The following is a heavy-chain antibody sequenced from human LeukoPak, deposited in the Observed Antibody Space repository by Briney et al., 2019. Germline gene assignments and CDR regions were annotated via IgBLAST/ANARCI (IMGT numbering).Heavy chain of an antibody. CDR1: GGSISSENW. CDR3: RSSYDSGFDY. J-gene: IGHJ4*02. D-gene: IGHD3-10*01. CDR2: IYNSGST. V-gene: IGHV4-4*02. Sequence: PSGTLSLTCAVSGGSISSENWWSWVRQPPGKGLEWIGEIYNSGSTNYTPSLKSRVTISVDKSKNQFSLKLSSVTAADTAVYYCRSSYDSGFDYWGQGTLVTVSS.